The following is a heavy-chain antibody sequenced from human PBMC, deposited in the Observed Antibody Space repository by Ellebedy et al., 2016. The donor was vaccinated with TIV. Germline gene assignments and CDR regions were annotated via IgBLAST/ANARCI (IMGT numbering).Heavy chain of an antibody. J-gene: IGHJ3*02. CDR2: ISSDGRNK. CDR3: ARVKECSIIACFNAFDI. Sequence: GESLKISCAASGFILSTYGMHWVRQAPGKGLEWVAAISSDGRNKDYIDSVKGRFTISRDNSKNTLYLQMNSVRTEDTAVYYCARVKECSIIACFNAFDIWGQGTMVTVSS. CDR1: GFILSTYG. D-gene: IGHD2-2*01. V-gene: IGHV3-30*19.